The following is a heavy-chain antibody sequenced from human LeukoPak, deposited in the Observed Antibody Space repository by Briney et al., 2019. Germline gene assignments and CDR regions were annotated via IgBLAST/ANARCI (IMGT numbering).Heavy chain of an antibody. D-gene: IGHD3-16*01. CDR3: AGGAGWLIDY. V-gene: IGHV3-7*03. CDR2: IRQDGSEK. CDR1: GFSFGRHW. Sequence: PGGSLRLSGAASGFSFGRHWMNWVRQAPGKGLEWVANIRQDGSEKNYVDSVKGRFTISRDNAKNSLFLQMDSLRAEDTAVYYCAGGAGWLIDYWGQGTLVTVSS. J-gene: IGHJ4*02.